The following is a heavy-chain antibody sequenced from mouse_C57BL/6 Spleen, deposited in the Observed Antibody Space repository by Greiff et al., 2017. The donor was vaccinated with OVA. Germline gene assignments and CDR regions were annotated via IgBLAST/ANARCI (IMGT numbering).Heavy chain of an antibody. D-gene: IGHD1-1*01. CDR1: GYTFTSYW. J-gene: IGHJ3*01. V-gene: IGHV1-50*01. Sequence: QVQLQQPGAELVKPGASVKLSCKASGYTFTSYWMQWVKQRPGQGLEWIGEIDPSDSYTNYNQKFKGKATLTVDTSSSAAYMQLSSLTSENSAVYYGARSYPSTTAVGGFAYWGQGTLVTVA. CDR3: ARSYPSTTAVGGFAY. CDR2: IDPSDSYT.